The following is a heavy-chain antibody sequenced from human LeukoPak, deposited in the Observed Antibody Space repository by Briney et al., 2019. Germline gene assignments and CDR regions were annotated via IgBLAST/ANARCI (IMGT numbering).Heavy chain of an antibody. CDR3: ATNARGYSYGYLEYFFDY. D-gene: IGHD5-18*01. CDR2: IN. J-gene: IGHJ4*02. CDR1: GFTFSSYW. V-gene: IGHV3-74*01. Sequence: GSLRLSCAASGFTFSSYWMYWVRQAPGKGPVWVARINYADSVKGRFTISRDNAKNSLYLQMNSLRAEDTAVYYCATNARGYSYGYLEYFFDYWGQGTLVTVSS.